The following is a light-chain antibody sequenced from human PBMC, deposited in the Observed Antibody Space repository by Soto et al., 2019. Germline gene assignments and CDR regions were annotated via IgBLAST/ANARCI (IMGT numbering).Light chain of an antibody. Sequence: EIVLTQSPGTLSLSPGERATLSCRASQSVNTKYLAWYQQKPGQAPRLLIYGVSIRATGIPDRFSGSGSGTDFILTISRVEPEDFAVYYCQQFDTSPLVTFGPGTKVDIK. J-gene: IGKJ3*01. CDR1: QSVNTKY. CDR3: QQFDTSPLVT. V-gene: IGKV3-20*01. CDR2: GVS.